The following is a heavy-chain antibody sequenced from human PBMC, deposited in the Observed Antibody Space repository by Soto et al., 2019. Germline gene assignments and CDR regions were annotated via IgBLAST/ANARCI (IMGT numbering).Heavy chain of an antibody. Sequence: QVQLVESGGGVVQPGRSLRLSCAASGFTFSSYAMHWVRQAPGKGLEWVAVISYDGSNKYYADSVKGRFTISRDNSKNTLYLQMNSLRAEDTAVYYCARDYYGSGSSHDYWGQGTLVTVSS. CDR3: ARDYYGSGSSHDY. D-gene: IGHD3-10*01. CDR1: GFTFSSYA. J-gene: IGHJ4*02. CDR2: ISYDGSNK. V-gene: IGHV3-30-3*01.